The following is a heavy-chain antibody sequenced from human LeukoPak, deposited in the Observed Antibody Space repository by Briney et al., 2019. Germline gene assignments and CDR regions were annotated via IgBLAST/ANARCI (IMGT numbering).Heavy chain of an antibody. Sequence: ASVKVSCKASGYTFTSYGISWVRQAPGQGLEWMGGISTSKGYTNYAQKLQGRVTMTTDTSTSTAYMELRSLTSDDTALYYCAKDIGDFLSSWFDYWGQGTLVTVSS. CDR3: AKDIGDFLSSWFDY. J-gene: IGHJ4*02. CDR2: ISTSKGYT. V-gene: IGHV1-18*01. CDR1: GYTFTSYG. D-gene: IGHD6-13*01.